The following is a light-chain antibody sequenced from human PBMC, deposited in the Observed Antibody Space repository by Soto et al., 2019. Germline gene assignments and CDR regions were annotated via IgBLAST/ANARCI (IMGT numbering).Light chain of an antibody. Sequence: QSVLTQPPSASGSPGQSVTISCTGSSSDVGGYKYVSWYQQHPGKAPKLIIYEVNKRPSGVPDRFSGSKSGNTASLTVSGLQAEDEADYYCCSYAGNNNFAFGGGTKVTVL. CDR1: SSDVGGYKY. CDR2: EVN. J-gene: IGLJ2*01. CDR3: CSYAGNNNFA. V-gene: IGLV2-8*01.